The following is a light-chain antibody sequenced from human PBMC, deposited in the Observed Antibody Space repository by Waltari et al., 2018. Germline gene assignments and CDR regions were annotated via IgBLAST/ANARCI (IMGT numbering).Light chain of an antibody. CDR2: GAS. Sequence: EIVLTQSPGSLSLSPGESATLSCRASQSVTSSYLAWYQQKPGQAPRLLIYGASSRATGIPDRFSGSGSVTDFTLTISRLEPEDCAVYYCQQYGGSPAYTFGQGTKLEIK. CDR3: QQYGGSPAYT. CDR1: QSVTSSY. J-gene: IGKJ2*01. V-gene: IGKV3-20*01.